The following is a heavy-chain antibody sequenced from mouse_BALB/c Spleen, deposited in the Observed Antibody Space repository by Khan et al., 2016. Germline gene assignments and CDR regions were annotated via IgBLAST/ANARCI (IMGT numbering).Heavy chain of an antibody. J-gene: IGHJ3*01. V-gene: IGHV3-2*02. CDR2: ISSSGTT. D-gene: IGHD2-2*01. CDR3: TRSGALVGYFTY. Sequence: EVQLQESGPGLVKPSQSLSLTCTVTGYSITSDYAWNWIRQFPRNKLECLGYISSSGTTIYNPSLKSRISITRDTSKNQFFLQLNSVTTEDTATYYCTRSGALVGYFTYWGQGTLVTVSA. CDR1: GYSITSDYA.